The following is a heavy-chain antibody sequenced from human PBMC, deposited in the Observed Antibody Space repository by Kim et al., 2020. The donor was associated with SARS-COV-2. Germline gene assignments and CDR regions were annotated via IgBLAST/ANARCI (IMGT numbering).Heavy chain of an antibody. V-gene: IGHV1-69*01. CDR3: ASAEWEHDAFDI. J-gene: IGHJ3*02. Sequence: NYAQKFQGRVTITADESTSTAYMELSSLGSEDTAVYYCASAEWEHDAFDIWGQGTMVTVSS. D-gene: IGHD1-26*01.